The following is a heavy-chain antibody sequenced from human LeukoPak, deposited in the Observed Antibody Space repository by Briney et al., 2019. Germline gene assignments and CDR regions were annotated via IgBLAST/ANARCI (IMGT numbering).Heavy chain of an antibody. Sequence: SGTLSITCAVFGASISSPNWWNWVRQSPGQELEWVGEISHSGSINYNPSLKSRISISLDKSKNDFSLKLSSVTAADTAVYYCARGAGYCSGSTCYSGQIPFDYWGQGTLVTVSS. CDR2: ISHSGSI. D-gene: IGHD2-15*01. CDR1: GASISSPNW. V-gene: IGHV4-4*02. CDR3: ARGAGYCSGSTCYSGQIPFDY. J-gene: IGHJ4*02.